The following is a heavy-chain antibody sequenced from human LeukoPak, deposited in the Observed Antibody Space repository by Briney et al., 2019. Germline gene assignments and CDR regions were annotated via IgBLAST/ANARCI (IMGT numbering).Heavy chain of an antibody. V-gene: IGHV1-46*01. CDR1: GYTFTSYY. Sequence: GASVKVSCKASGYTFTSYYMHWVRQAPGQGLEWMGIINPSGGSTSYAQKFQGRVTMTRDTSISTAYMELSRLRSDDTAVYYCARERGQKYSGYDEEFDYWGQGTLVTVSS. CDR2: INPSGGST. D-gene: IGHD5-12*01. J-gene: IGHJ4*02. CDR3: ARERGQKYSGYDEEFDY.